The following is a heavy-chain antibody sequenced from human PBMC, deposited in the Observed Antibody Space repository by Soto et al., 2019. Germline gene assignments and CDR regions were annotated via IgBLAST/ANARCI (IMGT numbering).Heavy chain of an antibody. J-gene: IGHJ6*02. CDR3: ASHNQNYHYYAMDV. Sequence: GESLKISCKGSGYTTNSHWISWVRQMPGKGLEWMGRIDPSDSHTTYSPSFQGHVTLSADKSISTAYLRWSRLKASDTAIYYCASHNQNYHYYAMDVWGQGTTVTVSS. CDR1: GYTTNSHW. V-gene: IGHV5-10-1*01. CDR2: IDPSDSHT.